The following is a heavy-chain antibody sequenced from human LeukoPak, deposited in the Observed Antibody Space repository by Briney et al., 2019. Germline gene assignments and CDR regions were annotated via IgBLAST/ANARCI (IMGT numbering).Heavy chain of an antibody. J-gene: IGHJ6*02. CDR3: ARLFSRGWEYHFGLDV. V-gene: IGHV4-39*01. CDR2: IYYSGST. D-gene: IGHD6-19*01. Sequence: PSETLSLTCTVSGGSISTDASYWAWIRQPPGKRLEWIGSIYYSGSTYYSSSLKSRVTLSVDTSKNQFSLKMSSVTAADTAVFYCARLFSRGWEYHFGLDVWGQGTTVTVS. CDR1: GGSISTDASY.